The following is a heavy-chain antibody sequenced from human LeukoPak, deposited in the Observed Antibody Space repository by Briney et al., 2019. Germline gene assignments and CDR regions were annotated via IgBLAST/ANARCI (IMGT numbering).Heavy chain of an antibody. Sequence: PGGSLRLSCAASGFTFSSYAMHWVRQAPGKGLEYVSAISSNGGSTYYANSVKGRFTISRGNSKNTLYLQMGSLRAEDMAVYYCARTGDYVVGYFDYWGQGTLVTVSS. CDR2: ISSNGGST. J-gene: IGHJ4*02. CDR1: GFTFSSYA. D-gene: IGHD4-17*01. CDR3: ARTGDYVVGYFDY. V-gene: IGHV3-64*01.